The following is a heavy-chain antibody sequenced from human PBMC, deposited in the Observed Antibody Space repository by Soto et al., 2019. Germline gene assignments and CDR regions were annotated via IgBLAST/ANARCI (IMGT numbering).Heavy chain of an antibody. CDR1: GFTFSSYG. D-gene: IGHD3-9*01. J-gene: IGHJ4*02. CDR3: AKVDDILTGPAEYSFDY. CDR2: ISYDGSNK. Sequence: GGSLRLSCAASGFTFSSYGMHWVRQAPGKGLEWVAVISYDGSNKYYADSVKGRFTISRDNSKNTLYLQMNSLRAEDTAVYYCAKVDDILTGPAEYSFDYWGQGTLVTVSS. V-gene: IGHV3-30*18.